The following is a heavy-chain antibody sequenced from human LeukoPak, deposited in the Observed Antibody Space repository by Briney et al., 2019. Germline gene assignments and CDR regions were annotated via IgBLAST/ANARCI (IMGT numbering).Heavy chain of an antibody. D-gene: IGHD3-3*01. V-gene: IGHV1-2*02. CDR2: INPNSGGT. CDR1: GYTFTGYY. J-gene: IGHJ4*02. CDR3: ARGDGYDFWSGYPY. Sequence: GASVKVSCKASGYTFTGYYMHWVRQAPGQGLEWMGWINPNSGGTNYAQKFQGRVTMTRDTSISTAYMELSRLRSDDTAVYYCARGDGYDFWSGYPYWGQGTLVTVSS.